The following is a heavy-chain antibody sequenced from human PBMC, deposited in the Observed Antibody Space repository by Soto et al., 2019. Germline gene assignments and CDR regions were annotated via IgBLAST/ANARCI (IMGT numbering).Heavy chain of an antibody. D-gene: IGHD1-1*01. CDR1: GYTFTNYY. J-gene: IGHJ6*02. CDR2: INPSGGST. Sequence: GASVKVSCKASGYTFTNYYIRWVRQAPGHGLEWMAIINPSGGSTDYAQKFQGRVTLTRDTSTSTVHMELSSLRSEDTAVYYCARPGIPRETGYHFGMDVWGQGTTVTVSS. V-gene: IGHV1-46*01. CDR3: ARPGIPRETGYHFGMDV.